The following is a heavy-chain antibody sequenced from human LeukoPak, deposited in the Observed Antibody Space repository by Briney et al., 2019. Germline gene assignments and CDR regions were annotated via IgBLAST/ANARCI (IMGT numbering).Heavy chain of an antibody. V-gene: IGHV1-2*02. Sequence: ASVKVSCKASGYTFTAYYMHWVRQAPGQGLEWMGWINPNSGGTNYAQKFQGRVTMTGDTSISTAYMELSRLRSDDTAVYYCARGAAGRSGWFRFDYWGQGTLVTVSS. CDR2: INPNSGGT. CDR1: GYTFTAYY. CDR3: ARGAAGRSGWFRFDY. J-gene: IGHJ4*02. D-gene: IGHD6-19*01.